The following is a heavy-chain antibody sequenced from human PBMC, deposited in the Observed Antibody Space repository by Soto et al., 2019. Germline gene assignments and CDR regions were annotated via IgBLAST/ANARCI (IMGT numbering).Heavy chain of an antibody. CDR2: ISAYNGNT. V-gene: IGHV1-18*01. J-gene: IGHJ5*02. CDR1: GYTFTSYG. D-gene: IGHD2-2*01. Sequence: ASVKVSCKASGYTFTSYGISWVRQAPGQGLEWMGWISAYNGNTNYAQKLQGRVTMTTDTSTSTAYMELRSLRSDDTAVYYCARVRSSTSNNWFDPWGQRTLVTVSS. CDR3: ARVRSSTSNNWFDP.